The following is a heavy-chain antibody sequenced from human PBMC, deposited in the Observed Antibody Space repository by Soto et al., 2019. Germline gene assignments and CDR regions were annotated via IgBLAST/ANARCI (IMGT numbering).Heavy chain of an antibody. D-gene: IGHD2-15*01. CDR3: CVVKRLDQYSTSGCWFDP. CDR2: IKSKADGETK. J-gene: IGHJ5*02. CDR1: GFTFSHAW. Sequence: GGSLRLSCAASGFTFSHAWMSWVRQAPGKGLEWVGRIKSKADGETKDYGAPVRGRFTISRDDAKDTLYLQMNSLRIEDTAVYYCCVVKRLDQYSTSGCWFDPWGPGTLVTVYS. V-gene: IGHV3-15*01.